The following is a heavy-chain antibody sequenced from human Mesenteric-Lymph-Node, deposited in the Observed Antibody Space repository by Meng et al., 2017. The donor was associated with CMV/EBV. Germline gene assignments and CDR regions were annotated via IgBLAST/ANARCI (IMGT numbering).Heavy chain of an antibody. CDR3: AREVIVVVPAAPSQNNWFDP. Sequence: GYYMNWVRQAPGQGLEWMGWINPNSGGTNYAQKFQGRVTMTRDTSISTAYMELSRLRSDDTAVYYCAREVIVVVPAAPSQNNWFDPWGQGTLVTVSS. CDR1: GYY. D-gene: IGHD2-2*01. CDR2: INPNSGGT. V-gene: IGHV1-2*02. J-gene: IGHJ5*02.